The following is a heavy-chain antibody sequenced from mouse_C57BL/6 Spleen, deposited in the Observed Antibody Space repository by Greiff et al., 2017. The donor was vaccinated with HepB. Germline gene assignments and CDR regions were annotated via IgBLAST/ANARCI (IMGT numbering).Heavy chain of an antibody. V-gene: IGHV5-17*01. Sequence: EVNLVESGGGLVKPGGSLKLSCAASGFTFSDYGMHWVRQAPEKGLEWVAYISSGSSTIYYADTVKGRFTISRDNAKNTLFLQMTSLRSEDTAMYYCARSYYGSKYYFDYWGQGTTLTVSS. CDR1: GFTFSDYG. J-gene: IGHJ2*01. CDR2: ISSGSSTI. D-gene: IGHD1-1*01. CDR3: ARSYYGSKYYFDY.